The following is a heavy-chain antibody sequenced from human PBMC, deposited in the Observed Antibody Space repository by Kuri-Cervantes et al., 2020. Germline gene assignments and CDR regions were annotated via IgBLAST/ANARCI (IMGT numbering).Heavy chain of an antibody. V-gene: IGHV3-30*04. CDR1: GFTFSSYA. J-gene: IGHJ5*02. D-gene: IGHD6-19*01. CDR2: TSYDGSDK. Sequence: GESLKISCAASGFTFSSYAMHWVRQAPGKGLEWVAVTSYDGSDKFYSDSVKGRFTISRDNSKNTLYLQMDSLTADDTAVYYCAREQARWYSSGWYGWFDPWGQGTLVTVSS. CDR3: AREQARWYSSGWYGWFDP.